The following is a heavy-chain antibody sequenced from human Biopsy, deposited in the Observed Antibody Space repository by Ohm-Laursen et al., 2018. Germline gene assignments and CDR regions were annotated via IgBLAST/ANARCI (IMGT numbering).Heavy chain of an antibody. Sequence: SLRLSCSASGFTFTNYTMNWVRQAPGKGLEWVEHIDVSDYNTYYADSVRGRFTISRDNSKQMVHLEINSLTADDTAVYYCVKQWGGYNFDSWGQGTLVTVSS. CDR3: VKQWGGYNFDS. D-gene: IGHD1-14*01. CDR2: IDVSDYNT. CDR1: GFTFTNYT. V-gene: IGHV3-23*01. J-gene: IGHJ5*01.